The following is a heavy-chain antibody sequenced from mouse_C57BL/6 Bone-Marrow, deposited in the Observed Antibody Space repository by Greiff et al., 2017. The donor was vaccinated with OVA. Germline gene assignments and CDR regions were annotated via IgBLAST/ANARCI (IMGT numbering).Heavy chain of an antibody. CDR2: IYPGSGST. CDR1: GYTFTSYW. Sequence: QVHVKQPGAELVKPGASVKMSCKASGYTFTSYWITWVKQRPGQGLEWIGDIYPGSGSTNYNEKFKSKATLTVDTSSSTAYMQLSSLTSEDSAVYYCARFPDYYGSSYVGYWGQGTTLTVSS. V-gene: IGHV1-55*01. CDR3: ARFPDYYGSSYVGY. J-gene: IGHJ2*01. D-gene: IGHD1-1*01.